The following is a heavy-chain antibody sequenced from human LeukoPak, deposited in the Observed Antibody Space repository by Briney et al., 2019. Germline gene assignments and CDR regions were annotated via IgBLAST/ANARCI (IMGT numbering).Heavy chain of an antibody. Sequence: PSETLSLTCTVSGLSIRHYYWSWLRQPPGKGLEWFGYIYYSGTTNYNPSLTSRVTISVDTSQNHFSLRLSSLTAADTAVYYCASERSYYGIETIVWDFGINVWGQGATVSVSS. CDR2: IYYSGTT. CDR3: ASERSYYGIETIVWDFGINV. J-gene: IGHJ6*02. D-gene: IGHD3-9*01. V-gene: IGHV4-59*01. CDR1: GLSIRHYY.